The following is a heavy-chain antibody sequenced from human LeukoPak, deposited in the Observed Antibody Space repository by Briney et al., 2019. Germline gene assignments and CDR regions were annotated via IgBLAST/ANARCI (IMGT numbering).Heavy chain of an antibody. CDR1: GFAFSTYA. D-gene: IGHD6-13*01. Sequence: GGSLRLSCAASGFAFSTYAMSWVRQAPGKGLEWVSALSGSGNKTYYADSVKGRFTISRDNSKNTLYLQMNSLRAEDSALYYCARDRSYAFAIWGQGTMVTVSS. CDR2: LSGSGNKT. CDR3: ARDRSYAFAI. V-gene: IGHV3-23*01. J-gene: IGHJ3*02.